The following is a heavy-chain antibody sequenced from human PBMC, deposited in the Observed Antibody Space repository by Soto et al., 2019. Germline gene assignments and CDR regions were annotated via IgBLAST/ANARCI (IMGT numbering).Heavy chain of an antibody. CDR2: VYPDDSDT. Sequence: GESLKISWQGSGYNFINHWIAWVRQMPGKGLEWMGIVYPDDSDTRYSPSFQGQVTISADKSISTAYLQWSSLEASDTAMYYCARPTYCSSTHCSPFDYWGQGTLVTVSS. D-gene: IGHD2-2*01. CDR3: ARPTYCSSTHCSPFDY. CDR1: GYNFINHW. J-gene: IGHJ4*02. V-gene: IGHV5-51*01.